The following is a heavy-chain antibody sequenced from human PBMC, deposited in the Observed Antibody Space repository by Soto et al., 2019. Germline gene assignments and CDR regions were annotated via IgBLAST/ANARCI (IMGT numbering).Heavy chain of an antibody. CDR1: GFTFSSFS. D-gene: IGHD6-19*01. J-gene: IGHJ4*02. CDR2: ISYDGGKK. Sequence: QVQLVESGGGVVQPGRSLRLSCAASGFTFSSFSLHWVLQAPGKGLEWLALISYDGGKKYNADSVKGRFTISMDNYLNTRQLQLTGLAPEDTAVYYGARTTAVAGTPEFDYWGQGALVTVSS. CDR3: ARTTAVAGTPEFDY. V-gene: IGHV3-30-3*01.